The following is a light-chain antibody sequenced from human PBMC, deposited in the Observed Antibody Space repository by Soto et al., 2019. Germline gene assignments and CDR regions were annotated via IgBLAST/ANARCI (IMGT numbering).Light chain of an antibody. CDR2: GAS. V-gene: IGKV3-20*01. J-gene: IGKJ1*01. CDR3: QQYGSSLVA. CDR1: QSLRSSY. Sequence: EVVLTQSPNTLSLSPGERATLSCWASQSLRSSYLAWYQRKPGQAPRLLMFGASRRATGIPDRFNGSGSGTDFTLTISRLEPEDFAVYYCQQYGSSLVAFGQGTKVDIK.